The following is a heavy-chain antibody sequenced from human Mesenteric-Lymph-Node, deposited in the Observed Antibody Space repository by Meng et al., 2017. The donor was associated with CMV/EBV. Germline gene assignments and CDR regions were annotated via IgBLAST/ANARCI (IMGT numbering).Heavy chain of an antibody. CDR1: GVSISGTSYY. CDR2: LYYGGNT. CDR3: ARAAYCSSTSCRRGWFDP. D-gene: IGHD2-2*01. Sequence: SETLSLTCTVSGVSISGTSYYWGWIRQSPAKGLEWIGSLYYGGNTYYNPSLKSRVAISVDTSKNQFSLKLSSVTAADTAVYYCARAAYCSSTSCRRGWFDPWGQGTLVTVSS. V-gene: IGHV4-39*07. J-gene: IGHJ5*02.